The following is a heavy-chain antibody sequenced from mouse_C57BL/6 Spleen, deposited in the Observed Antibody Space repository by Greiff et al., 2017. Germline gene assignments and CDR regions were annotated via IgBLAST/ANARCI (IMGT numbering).Heavy chain of an antibody. CDR3: ARSITTVVATRYAMDY. CDR1: GYTFTSYW. Sequence: VQLQQPGAELVKPGASVKVSCKASGYTFTSYWMHWVKQRPGQGLEWIGRIHPSDSDTNYNEKLKSKATLTVDKSSSTAYMQLSSLTSEDSAVYYCARSITTVVATRYAMDYWGQGTSVTVSS. J-gene: IGHJ4*01. CDR2: IHPSDSDT. D-gene: IGHD1-1*01. V-gene: IGHV1-74*01.